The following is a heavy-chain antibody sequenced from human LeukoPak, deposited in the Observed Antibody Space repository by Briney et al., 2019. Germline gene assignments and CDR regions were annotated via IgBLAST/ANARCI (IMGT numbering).Heavy chain of an antibody. CDR1: GFTFSSYG. Sequence: GGSLRLSCAASGFTFSSYGMNWVRQAPGKGLEWISYISRAGTTIYYADSVKGRFTISRDNAKKSLYLQMNSLRAEDTAVYYCARRYCNSTSCYCIDYWGQGTLVTVSS. J-gene: IGHJ4*02. D-gene: IGHD2-2*01. V-gene: IGHV3-48*03. CDR2: ISRAGTTI. CDR3: ARRYCNSTSCYCIDY.